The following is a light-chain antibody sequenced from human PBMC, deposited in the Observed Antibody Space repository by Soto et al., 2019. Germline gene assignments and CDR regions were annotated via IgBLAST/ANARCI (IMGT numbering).Light chain of an antibody. CDR2: DAS. Sequence: EIVLTQSQDTLSLSSGERAPLSGRARQSVSSSYLARYQQKPGQAPRLLIYDASARATGIPDRFSGSGFGTEFTLTITSLQSEDFALYYCQQYNNWPPPCTFGQGTKVDI. V-gene: IGKV3-15*01. CDR1: QSVSSSY. J-gene: IGKJ1*01. CDR3: QQYNNWPPPCT.